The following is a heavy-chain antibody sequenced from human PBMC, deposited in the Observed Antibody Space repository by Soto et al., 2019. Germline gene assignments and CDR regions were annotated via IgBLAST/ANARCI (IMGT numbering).Heavy chain of an antibody. J-gene: IGHJ4*02. D-gene: IGHD5-18*01. V-gene: IGHV4-59*01. Sequence: PSETLSLTCTVSGGSISSYYWSWIRQPPGKGLEWIGYIYYSGSTNYNPSLKSRVTISVDTSKNQFSLKLSSVTAADTAVYYCARAGSCGFTIDYWGQGTLVTVSS. CDR1: GGSISSYY. CDR3: ARAGSCGFTIDY. CDR2: IYYSGST.